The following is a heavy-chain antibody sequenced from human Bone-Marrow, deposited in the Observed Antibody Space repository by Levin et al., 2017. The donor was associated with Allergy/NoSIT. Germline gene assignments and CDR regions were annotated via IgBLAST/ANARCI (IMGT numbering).Heavy chain of an antibody. D-gene: IGHD3-16*01. CDR2: AYYKAEWNT. CDR1: GDSISTSSAT. V-gene: IGHV6-1*01. Sequence: SQTLSLTCAVSGDSISTSSATWNWIRQSPSRGLEWLGRAYYKAEWNTDYAMSVKSRITITPDTSKNQFSLHLDSVSPDDTGVYYCARERGEDSTTWYETFDYWGQGTQVIVSS. CDR3: ARERGEDSTTWYETFDY. J-gene: IGHJ4*02.